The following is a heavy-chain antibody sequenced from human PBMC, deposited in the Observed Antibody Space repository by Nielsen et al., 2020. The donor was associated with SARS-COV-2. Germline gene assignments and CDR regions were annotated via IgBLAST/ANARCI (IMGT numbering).Heavy chain of an antibody. Sequence: GESLKISCAASGFTFSSYAMSWVRQAPGKGLEWVSAISGSGGSTYYADSVKGRFTISRDNSKNTLYLQMNSLRAEDTAVYYCAKDTRGGYYDSSGPRMLWGQGTLVTV. D-gene: IGHD3-22*01. V-gene: IGHV3-23*01. J-gene: IGHJ4*02. CDR1: GFTFSSYA. CDR3: AKDTRGGYYDSSGPRML. CDR2: ISGSGGST.